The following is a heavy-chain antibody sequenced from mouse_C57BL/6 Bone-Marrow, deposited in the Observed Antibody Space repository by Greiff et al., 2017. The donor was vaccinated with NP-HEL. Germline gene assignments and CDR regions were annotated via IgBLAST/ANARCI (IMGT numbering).Heavy chain of an antibody. Sequence: VKLQQSGAELVRPGASVTLSCKASGYTFTDYEMHWVKQTPVHGLEWIGAIDPETGGTAYNQKFKGKAILTADKSSSTAYMELRSLTSEDSAVYYCTRWGDGYYWYFDVWGTGTTVTVSS. CDR3: TRWGDGYYWYFDV. CDR1: GYTFTDYE. CDR2: IDPETGGT. V-gene: IGHV1-15*01. D-gene: IGHD2-3*01. J-gene: IGHJ1*03.